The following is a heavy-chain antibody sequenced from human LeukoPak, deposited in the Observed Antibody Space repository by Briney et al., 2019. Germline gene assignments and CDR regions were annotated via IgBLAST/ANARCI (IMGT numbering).Heavy chain of an antibody. CDR1: GYTFTSYA. D-gene: IGHD4-11*01. V-gene: IGHV1-3*01. Sequence: ASMKVSCKASGYTFTSYAIHWVRQAPGQRLEWMGWINAGNGNTKYSQKFQGRVTITRDTSASTAYIELSSLRSEDTAVYYCAREEGYSPSDYWGQGTLVTVSS. CDR2: INAGNGNT. CDR3: AREEGYSPSDY. J-gene: IGHJ4*02.